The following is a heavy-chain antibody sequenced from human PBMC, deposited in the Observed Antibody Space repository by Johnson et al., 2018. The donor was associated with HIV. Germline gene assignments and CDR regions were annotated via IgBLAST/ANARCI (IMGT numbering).Heavy chain of an antibody. CDR1: GFTFSDYY. D-gene: IGHD2-15*01. V-gene: IGHV3-11*04. J-gene: IGHJ3*02. CDR2: ISNSGGTI. CDR3: ARSKDCSVSSCPDGFDI. Sequence: VQLVEYGGGLVKPGGSLRLSCLASGFTFSDYYMSWIRQAPGKGLEWVSYISNSGGTIYSADSVQGRFTISRDNAKNSLFLQMNSLRAEDTAVYYCARSKDCSVSSCPDGFDIWGQGTMVIVSS.